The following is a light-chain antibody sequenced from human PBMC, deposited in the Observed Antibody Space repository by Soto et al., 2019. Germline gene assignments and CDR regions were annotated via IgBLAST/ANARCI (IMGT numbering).Light chain of an antibody. CDR3: GTWDSSLSAVV. J-gene: IGLJ2*01. CDR1: SSNIGSNY. Sequence: QSVLTQPPSVSAAPGQKVTISCSGSSSNIGSNYVSWYQQLPGTAPKLLIYDNNKRPSGIPDRFSGSKSGTSATLGITGLQTGDDADYYCGTWDSSLSAVVVGGGTKLTVL. CDR2: DNN. V-gene: IGLV1-51*01.